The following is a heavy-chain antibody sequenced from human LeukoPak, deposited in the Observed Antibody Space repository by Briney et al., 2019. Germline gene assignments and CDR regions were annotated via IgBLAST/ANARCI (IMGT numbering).Heavy chain of an antibody. Sequence: KSGPTLVNPTQTLTLTCTFSGFSLSTSGVGVGWIRQPPGKALEWLALIYWNDDKRYSPSLKSRLTITKDTSKNQVVLTMTNMDPVDTATYYCAHRRSNTAMVTFGYWGQGTLVTVSS. V-gene: IGHV2-5*01. CDR1: GFSLSTSGVG. CDR3: AHRRSNTAMVTFGY. CDR2: IYWNDDK. J-gene: IGHJ4*02. D-gene: IGHD5-18*01.